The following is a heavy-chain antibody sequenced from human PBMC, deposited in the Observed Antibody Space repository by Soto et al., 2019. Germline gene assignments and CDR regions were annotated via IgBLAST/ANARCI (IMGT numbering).Heavy chain of an antibody. Sequence: EVQLVESGGGLVQPGGSLRLSCAASGFTFSSYSMNWVRQAPGKGLEWVSYISSSSSTIYYADSVKGRFTISRDNAKNLLYLQMNSLRAEDTDVYYCARDGVWLQVRFDYWGQGTLVTVSS. CDR1: GFTFSSYS. CDR3: ARDGVWLQVRFDY. V-gene: IGHV3-48*01. J-gene: IGHJ4*02. CDR2: ISSSSSTI. D-gene: IGHD5-12*01.